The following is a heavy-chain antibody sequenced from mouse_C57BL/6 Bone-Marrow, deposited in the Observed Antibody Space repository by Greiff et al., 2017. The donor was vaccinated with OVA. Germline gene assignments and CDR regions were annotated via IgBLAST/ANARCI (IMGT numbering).Heavy chain of an antibody. J-gene: IGHJ1*03. CDR2: IYPGSGST. D-gene: IGHD1-1*01. V-gene: IGHV1-55*01. Sequence: QVQLQQPGAELVKPGASVKMSCKASGYTFTSYWITWVKQRPGQGLEWIGDIYPGSGSTNYNEKFKSKATLTVDTSSSTAYMQLSSLTSEDSAVYYCGRGYYGGSAYWYFDVWGTGTTVTVSS. CDR3: GRGYYGGSAYWYFDV. CDR1: GYTFTSYW.